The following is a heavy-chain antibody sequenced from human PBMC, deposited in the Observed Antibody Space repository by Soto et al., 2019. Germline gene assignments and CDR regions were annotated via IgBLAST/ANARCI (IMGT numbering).Heavy chain of an antibody. D-gene: IGHD4-17*01. J-gene: IGHJ5*02. CDR2: ISSSGNSI. CDR1: GFSFSDYY. Sequence: QEQLVESGGGVVKPGGSLRLSCTASGFSFSDYYMSWIRQAPGKGLECIAYISSSGNSIYYAASVKGRFTVSRDNAKNSLYLHMNSLTAEDTAMYYCVRDDDYGGTNNWFDPWGQGTLVTVSS. V-gene: IGHV3-11*01. CDR3: VRDDDYGGTNNWFDP.